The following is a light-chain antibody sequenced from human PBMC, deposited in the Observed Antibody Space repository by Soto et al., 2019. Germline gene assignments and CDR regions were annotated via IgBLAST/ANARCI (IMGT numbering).Light chain of an antibody. CDR2: KVS. CDR3: LQGSHWPRT. J-gene: IGKJ1*01. Sequence: EVVMTQSPLSLPVTLGQPASISCRSSQSLVNSDGNTYLNWFHQRPGQSPRRLIYKVSNRDSGVPDRFSGSGSGTDFTRRISRVEAEDVGVYYCLQGSHWPRTFGQGTRVEIK. CDR1: QSLVNSDGNTY. V-gene: IGKV2-30*01.